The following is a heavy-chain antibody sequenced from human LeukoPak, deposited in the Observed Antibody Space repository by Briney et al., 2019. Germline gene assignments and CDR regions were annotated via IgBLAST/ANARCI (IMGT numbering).Heavy chain of an antibody. D-gene: IGHD3-22*01. V-gene: IGHV1-69*05. CDR3: ARDYFETSGSVYHFYGLDV. CDR1: GGTFSSYA. CDR2: IIPIFGTA. J-gene: IGHJ6*02. Sequence: SVKVSCKASGGTFSSYAISWVRQAPGQGLEWMGGIIPIFGTANYAQKFQGRVTITTDESTSTAYMELSSLRSEDTAVYYCARDYFETSGSVYHFYGLDVWGLGTTVTVSS.